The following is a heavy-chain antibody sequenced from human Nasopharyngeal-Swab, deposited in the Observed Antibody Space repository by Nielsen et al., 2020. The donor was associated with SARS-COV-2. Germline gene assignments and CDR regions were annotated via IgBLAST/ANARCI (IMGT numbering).Heavy chain of an antibody. V-gene: IGHV4-34*01. Sequence: SETLSLTCAVYGGSFSGYYWSWICQPPGKGLEWIGEIHHSGSTDYNPSLKSRVTISVDTSKNQFSLKLSSVTAADTAVFYCARGPVRYDFWSGYYCGFDYWGQGTLVTVSS. D-gene: IGHD3-3*01. CDR3: ARGPVRYDFWSGYYCGFDY. CDR2: IHHSGST. J-gene: IGHJ4*02. CDR1: GGSFSGYY.